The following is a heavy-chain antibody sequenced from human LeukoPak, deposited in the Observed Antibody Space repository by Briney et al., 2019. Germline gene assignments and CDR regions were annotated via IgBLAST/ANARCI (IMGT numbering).Heavy chain of an antibody. V-gene: IGHV4-34*08. CDR3: AGRLRSLDY. D-gene: IGHD4-17*01. Sequence: PGGSLRLSCAASGFTFSSYSMNWLRQPPGKGLEWSGEINHSGSTNYNPSLKSRVTISVDTSKNQFSLKLNSVTAADTAVYYCAGRLRSLDYWGQGTLVTVSS. CDR2: INHSGST. J-gene: IGHJ4*02. CDR1: GFTFSSYS.